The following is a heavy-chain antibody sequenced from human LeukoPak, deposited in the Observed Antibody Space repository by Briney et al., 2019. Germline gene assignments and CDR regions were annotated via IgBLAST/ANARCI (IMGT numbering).Heavy chain of an antibody. Sequence: LSLTCTVSGGSIRGYYWSWIRQPPGKGLEWVAHISLTTTTVSYADSVKGRFTMSRDNAKNSLFLQMNSLRAEDTAVYYCARDGDWAFDYWGQGTLVTVSS. V-gene: IGHV3-11*04. CDR1: GGSIRGYY. D-gene: IGHD2-21*02. J-gene: IGHJ4*02. CDR2: ISLTTTTV. CDR3: ARDGDWAFDY.